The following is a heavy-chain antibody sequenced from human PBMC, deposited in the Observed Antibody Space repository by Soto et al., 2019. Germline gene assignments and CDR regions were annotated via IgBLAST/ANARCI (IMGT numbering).Heavy chain of an antibody. CDR3: APDISPPQTYHGIDV. CDR1: GYTFTSYY. V-gene: IGHV1-46*01. CDR2: IHPYGGRT. J-gene: IGHJ6*02. D-gene: IGHD2-2*01. Sequence: QVQLVQSGAEVRKPGASVRVSCKSSGYTFTSYYMHWVRQAPGQGLEWMGLIHPYGGRTIYAQTFPRRISMTSYTSTDTVHMDLLRLRSDHTAVYYFAPDISPPQTYHGIDVLGPRTTVTVSS.